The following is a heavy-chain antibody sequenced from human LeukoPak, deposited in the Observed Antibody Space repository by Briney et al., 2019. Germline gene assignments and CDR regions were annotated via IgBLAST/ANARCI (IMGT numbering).Heavy chain of an antibody. CDR1: GGTFSGYA. J-gene: IGHJ4*02. Sequence: KVSRKASGGTFSGYAITRGGHGPGPRLEWMGRIIPTLEIANYAQKFQGRVTITADKSTSTAYMELSSLRPEDTAVYYCARVLSGSWLWFWGQGTLVTVSS. D-gene: IGHD5-18*01. CDR3: ARVLSGSWLWF. V-gene: IGHV1-69*04. CDR2: IIPTLEIA.